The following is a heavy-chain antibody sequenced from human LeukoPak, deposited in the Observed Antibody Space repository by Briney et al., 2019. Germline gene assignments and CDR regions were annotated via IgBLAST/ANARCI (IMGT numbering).Heavy chain of an antibody. J-gene: IGHJ5*02. CDR3: ARSYDSSGYYSNWFDP. CDR1: GDSVSSNSAA. CDR2: TYYRSKWYN. D-gene: IGHD3-22*01. Sequence: SQTLSLTCAISGDSVSSNSAAWHWIRQSPSRGLEWLGRTYYRSKWYNDYAVSVKSRITISPDTSKNQFSLQLNSVTPEDTAVYYCARSYDSSGYYSNWFDPWGQGTLVTVSS. V-gene: IGHV6-1*01.